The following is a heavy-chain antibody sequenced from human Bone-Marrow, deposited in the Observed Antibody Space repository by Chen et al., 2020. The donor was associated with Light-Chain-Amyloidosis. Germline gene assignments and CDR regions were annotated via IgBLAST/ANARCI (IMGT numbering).Heavy chain of an antibody. CDR3: ARRRDGYNFDY. V-gene: IGHV5-51*01. Sequence: EVKKSGESLKISCKGSGYTFPNYWIGWVRQMPGKGLEWMGVIYPDDSDARYSPSFEGQVTISADKSITTAYLQWRSLKASDTAMYYCARRRDGYNFDYWGQGTLVTVSS. CDR2: IYPDDSDA. J-gene: IGHJ4*02. CDR1: GYTFPNYW. D-gene: IGHD5-12*01.